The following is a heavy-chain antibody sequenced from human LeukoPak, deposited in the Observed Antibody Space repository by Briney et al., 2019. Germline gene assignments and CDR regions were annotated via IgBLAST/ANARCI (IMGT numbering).Heavy chain of an antibody. D-gene: IGHD3-9*01. J-gene: IGHJ4*02. CDR2: ISSSGSTI. V-gene: IGHV3-11*01. CDR3: ARIKRVLRYFDWLFLFDY. CDR1: GFTFSGYY. Sequence: GGSLRLSCAASGFTFSGYYMSWLRQAPGKGLEWVSYISSSGSTIYYADSVKGRFTISRDNAKNSLYLQMNSLRAEDTAVYYCARIKRVLRYFDWLFLFDYWGQGTLVTVSS.